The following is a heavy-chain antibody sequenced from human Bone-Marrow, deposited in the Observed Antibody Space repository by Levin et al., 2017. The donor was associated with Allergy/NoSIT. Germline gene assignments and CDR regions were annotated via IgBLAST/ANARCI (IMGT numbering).Heavy chain of an antibody. CDR2: IIPSLGAT. V-gene: IGHV1-69*13. D-gene: IGHD3-3*01. CDR3: ARGVRFMESLSNPRHYYYYGVDG. Sequence: SVKVSCKASGGSLNNYAISWVRQAPGQGLEWMGGIIPSLGATNYAQTFQDRVTITADESTNRAYMELRGLRSEDTAVYYCARGVRFMESLSNPRHYYYYGVDGWGQGTTVAVSS. J-gene: IGHJ6*02. CDR1: GGSLNNYA.